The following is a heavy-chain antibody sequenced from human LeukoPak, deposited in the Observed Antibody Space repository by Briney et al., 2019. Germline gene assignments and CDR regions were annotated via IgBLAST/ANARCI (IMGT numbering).Heavy chain of an antibody. J-gene: IGHJ4*02. V-gene: IGHV3-9*01. D-gene: IGHD4-23*01. CDR3: AKDIKAVEGVTLGY. CDR1: GFTFDDYA. CDR2: ISWNSGSI. Sequence: AGGSLRLSCAASGFTFDDYAMHWVRQAPGKGLEWVSGISWNSGSIGYADSVKGRFTISRDNAKNSLYLQMNSLRAEDTALYYCAKDIKAVEGVTLGYWGQGTLVTVSS.